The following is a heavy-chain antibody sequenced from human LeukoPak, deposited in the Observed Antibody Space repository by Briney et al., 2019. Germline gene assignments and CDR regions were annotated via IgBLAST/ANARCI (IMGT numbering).Heavy chain of an antibody. CDR1: GFSFSSYW. D-gene: IGHD6-6*01. CDR2: IKQDGSVK. CDR3: ATYSSSSGAIEY. Sequence: GGSLRLSCAASGFSFSSYWMNWVRQAPGKGLEWVANIKQDGSVKYYVDSVKGRFTISRDNTENSLYLQTNSLRAEDTAVYYCATYSSSSGAIEYWGQGTLVTVSS. J-gene: IGHJ4*02. V-gene: IGHV3-7*01.